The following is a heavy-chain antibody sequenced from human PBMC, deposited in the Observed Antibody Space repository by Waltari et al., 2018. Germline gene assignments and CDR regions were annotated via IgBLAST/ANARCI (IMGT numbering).Heavy chain of an antibody. D-gene: IGHD6-13*01. Sequence: QVQLVQSGSELKKPGASVKVYCKASGYTFTSYAMNWVRQAPGKGLEWKGWGNTNTGNPTYAQGFTGRFVFPLDTSVSTAYLQISSLNAEDTAVYYCARGLPSPHSSSPYDAFDIWGQGTMVTVSS. V-gene: IGHV7-4-1*02. CDR1: GYTFTSYA. CDR3: ARGLPSPHSSSPYDAFDI. J-gene: IGHJ3*02. CDR2: GNTNTGNP.